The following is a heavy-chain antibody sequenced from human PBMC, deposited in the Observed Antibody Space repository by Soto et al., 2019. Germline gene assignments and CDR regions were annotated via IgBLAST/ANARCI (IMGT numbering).Heavy chain of an antibody. CDR3: AKDRTFGPPLVRFDS. Sequence: LRLSCAASGFTFSSYAMTWVRQAPGKGLEWVSAISGNGGSTYYADSVKGRFTISRDNSKSTLHLQMNSLRVEDTAVYYCAKDRTFGPPLVRFDSWGQGTLVTVSS. CDR2: ISGNGGST. CDR1: GFTFSSYA. J-gene: IGHJ4*02. V-gene: IGHV3-23*01. D-gene: IGHD6-6*01.